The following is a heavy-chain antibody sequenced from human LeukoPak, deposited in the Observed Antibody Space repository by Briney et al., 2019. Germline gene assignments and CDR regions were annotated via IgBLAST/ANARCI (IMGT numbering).Heavy chain of an antibody. J-gene: IGHJ4*02. CDR3: SRPDYGDYFPDH. D-gene: IGHD4-17*01. Sequence: GGSLRLSYAASGFTFSSYEMNWVRQAPGKGLEWVSYISSSGSTIYYADSVKGRFTISRDNAKNSLYLQMNSLKTEDTAVYYCSRPDYGDYFPDHWGQGTLVTVSS. CDR2: ISSSGSTI. V-gene: IGHV3-48*03. CDR1: GFTFSSYE.